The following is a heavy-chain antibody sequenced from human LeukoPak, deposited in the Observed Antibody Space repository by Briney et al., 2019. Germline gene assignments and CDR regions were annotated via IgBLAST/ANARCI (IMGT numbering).Heavy chain of an antibody. Sequence: GGSLRLSCAASGFTVSNNYMSWVRQAQGKGLEWVSVIHSGGTTNYADSVQGRFTISSDNSKTTVYLHMNSLRAEDTAVYYCARDSDSGYGPFASWGQGTLVTVSS. J-gene: IGHJ4*02. CDR1: GFTVSNNY. CDR2: IHSGGTT. D-gene: IGHD5-12*01. V-gene: IGHV3-53*01. CDR3: ARDSDSGYGPFAS.